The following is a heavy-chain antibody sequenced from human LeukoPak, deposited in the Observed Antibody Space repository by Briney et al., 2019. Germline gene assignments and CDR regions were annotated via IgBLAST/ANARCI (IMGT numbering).Heavy chain of an antibody. CDR3: TSFTMPPRD. D-gene: IGHD3-10*01. CDR1: GFTFRDYA. Sequence: GGSLRLSCTAPGFTFRDYAMSGVGQAPGKGLEWVGFIRSKAYGGTTEYAASVKGRFTISRDDSKSIAYLQMNSLKTEDTAVYYCTSFTMPPRDSGQGTLVTVSS. CDR2: IRSKAYGGTT. J-gene: IGHJ4*02. V-gene: IGHV3-49*04.